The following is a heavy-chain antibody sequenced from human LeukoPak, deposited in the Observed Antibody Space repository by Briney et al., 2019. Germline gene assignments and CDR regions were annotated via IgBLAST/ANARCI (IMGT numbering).Heavy chain of an antibody. Sequence: SVKVSCKASGYTFINYGITWVRQAPGQGLEWMGWSSPYNGKTNYAQKLQGRVTMTTDTSTNTAYMELRSLRSDDTAVYYCARGGIDIVTVPVSNWFDPWGQGTLVTVSS. CDR1: GYTFINYG. CDR2: SSPYNGKT. V-gene: IGHV1-18*01. D-gene: IGHD2/OR15-2a*01. CDR3: ARGGIDIVTVPVSNWFDP. J-gene: IGHJ5*02.